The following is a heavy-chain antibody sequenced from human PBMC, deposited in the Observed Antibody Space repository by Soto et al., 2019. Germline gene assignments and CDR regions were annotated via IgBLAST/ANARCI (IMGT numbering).Heavy chain of an antibody. CDR3: AREVWEDYYDSGGSKTYYFDY. CDR1: GGSISSGDYY. D-gene: IGHD3-22*01. V-gene: IGHV4-30-4*01. J-gene: IGHJ4*02. CDR2: IYYSGST. Sequence: SETLSLTCTVSGGSISSGDYYWSWIRQPPGKGLEWIGYIYYSGSTYYNPSLKSRVTISVDTSKNQFSLKLSSVTAADTAVYYCAREVWEDYYDSGGSKTYYFDYWGQGTLVTVSS.